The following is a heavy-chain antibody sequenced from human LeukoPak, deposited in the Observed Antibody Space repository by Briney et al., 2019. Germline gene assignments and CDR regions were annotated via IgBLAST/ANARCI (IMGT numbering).Heavy chain of an antibody. J-gene: IGHJ4*02. V-gene: IGHV3-23*01. CDR3: AKQRSEVVVAATNY. CDR1: GFNFRNAW. CDR2: ISGSGGNT. D-gene: IGHD2-15*01. Sequence: GGSLRLSCTASGFNFRNAWMSWVRQAPGKGLEWVSAISGSGGNTYYADSVKGRFTISRDNSQNTLYLQMNSLRAEDTAVYYCAKQRSEVVVAATNYWGQGTLVTLSS.